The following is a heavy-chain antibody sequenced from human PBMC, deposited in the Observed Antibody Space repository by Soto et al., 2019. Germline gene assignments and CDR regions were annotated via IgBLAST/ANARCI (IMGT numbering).Heavy chain of an antibody. J-gene: IGHJ4*02. Sequence: PSETLSLTCTVSGGSISSGDYHWSWLRQPPGKGLEWIGYIYYNGRTYYSPSLTSRASISIDASKNQLSLKLTSVTAADAAVYYCARDRYSGYDFGYWGQGALVTVSS. CDR3: ARDRYSGYDFGY. V-gene: IGHV4-30-4*01. D-gene: IGHD5-12*01. CDR1: GGSISSGDYH. CDR2: IYYNGRT.